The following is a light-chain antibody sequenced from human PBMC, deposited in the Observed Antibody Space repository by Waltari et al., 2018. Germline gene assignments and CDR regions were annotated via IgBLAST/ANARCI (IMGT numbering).Light chain of an antibody. CDR1: SSDVGSYNL. CDR2: EGS. J-gene: IGLJ2*01. CDR3: CSYAGSSPSVV. V-gene: IGLV2-23*01. Sequence: QSALTQPASVSGSPGQSITISCTGTSSDVGSYNLVSWYQHHPGKAPKVMLYEGSERPSGVSNRFSGSKSGNTASLTISGLQAEDGADYYCCSYAGSSPSVVFGGGTKLTVL.